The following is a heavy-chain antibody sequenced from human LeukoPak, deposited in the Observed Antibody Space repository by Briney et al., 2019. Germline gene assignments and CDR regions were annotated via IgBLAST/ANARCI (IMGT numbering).Heavy chain of an antibody. V-gene: IGHV4-59*01. D-gene: IGHD2-2*02. Sequence: SETLSLTCTVSGGSISSYYWSWIRQPPGKGLEWIGYIYYSGSTNYNPSLKSRVTISVDTSKNQFSLKLSSVTAADTAVYYCARISSYCSSTSCYRRLDYWGQGTLVTASS. J-gene: IGHJ4*02. CDR2: IYYSGST. CDR3: ARISSYCSSTSCYRRLDY. CDR1: GGSISSYY.